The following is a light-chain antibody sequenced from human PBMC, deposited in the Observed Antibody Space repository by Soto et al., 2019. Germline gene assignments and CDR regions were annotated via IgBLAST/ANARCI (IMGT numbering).Light chain of an antibody. CDR3: QQYGSSPGT. CDR2: GAS. V-gene: IGKV3-20*01. J-gene: IGKJ1*01. Sequence: ESVLMQSPGTLSLSPGKRATLSCRASQSVGSNFLGWYQQKPGQAPRLLIYGASSRATGIPDRFSGSGSGTDFTLTISRLEPEDFAVYYCQQYGSSPGTFGQGTKVEIK. CDR1: QSVGSNF.